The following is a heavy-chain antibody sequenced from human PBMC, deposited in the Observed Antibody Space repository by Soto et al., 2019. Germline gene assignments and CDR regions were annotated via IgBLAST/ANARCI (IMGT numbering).Heavy chain of an antibody. J-gene: IGHJ1*01. V-gene: IGHV1-69*06. Sequence: QVQLVQSGAEVKKPGSSVKVSCKASGGTFSSYAISWVRQAPGQGLEWMGGIIPIFGTANYAQKFQGRVTIAADKSTSTAYMELSSLRSEDTAVYYCASSTGYSSGWYGYFQHWGQGTLVTVSP. CDR2: IIPIFGTA. CDR1: GGTFSSYA. D-gene: IGHD6-19*01. CDR3: ASSTGYSSGWYGYFQH.